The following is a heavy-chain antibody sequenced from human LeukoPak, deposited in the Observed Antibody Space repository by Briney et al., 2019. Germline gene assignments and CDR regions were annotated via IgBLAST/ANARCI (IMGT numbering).Heavy chain of an antibody. CDR2: INPNRGDT. Sequence: ASVKVSRKFSGYSLTGYYIHWVRQAPGQGFEWMGWINPNRGDTNYAQKFQGRVTLTKDTSISTAFMELYSLRSDDTAVYYCARDLPSGNHQRFYFDYWGRGTLITVSS. V-gene: IGHV1-2*02. D-gene: IGHD1-14*01. CDR1: GYSLTGYY. J-gene: IGHJ4*02. CDR3: ARDLPSGNHQRFYFDY.